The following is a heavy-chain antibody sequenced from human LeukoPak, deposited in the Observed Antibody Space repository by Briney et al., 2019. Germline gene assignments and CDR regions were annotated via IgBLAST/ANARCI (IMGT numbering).Heavy chain of an antibody. V-gene: IGHV4-59*08. J-gene: IGHJ3*02. D-gene: IGHD2-2*01. CDR1: GGSISSYF. CDR3: ARREAQPM. Sequence: SETLSLTCTVSGGSISSYFWSWIRQPPGKGLEWIGYIYSTGSTNYNPSLRGRVTISVDTSKNQFSLKLRSVTAADTAVYYCARREAQPMWGQGTMVTVSS. CDR2: IYSTGST.